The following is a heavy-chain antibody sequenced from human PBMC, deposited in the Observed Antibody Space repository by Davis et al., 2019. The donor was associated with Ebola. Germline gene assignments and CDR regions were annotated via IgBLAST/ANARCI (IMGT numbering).Heavy chain of an antibody. D-gene: IGHD2-2*01. CDR2: ISAYNGNT. V-gene: IGHV1-18*01. CDR3: ARDSCSSTSCYSSYFDY. Sequence: ASVKVSCKASGYTFTSYGISWVRQAPGQGLEWMGWISAYNGNTNYAQKLQGRVTMTTDTSTSTAYMELRSLRSDDTAVYYCARDSCSSTSCYSSYFDYWGQGTLVTVSS. CDR1: GYTFTSYG. J-gene: IGHJ4*02.